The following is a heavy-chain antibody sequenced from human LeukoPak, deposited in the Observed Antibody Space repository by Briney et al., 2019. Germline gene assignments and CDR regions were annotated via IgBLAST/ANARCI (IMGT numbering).Heavy chain of an antibody. CDR1: GFSVSTSY. V-gene: IGHV3-66*01. J-gene: IGHJ4*02. D-gene: IGHD6-13*01. CDR2: VYRDGTT. CDR3: ARAEGSSWFAY. Sequence: GGSLRLSCAASGFSVSTSYMSWVRQGPGKGLEWLSIVYRDGTTYYADSVKGRFTIFRDNSQDTVYLQMNSVRAEDTAVYYCARAEGSSWFAYWGQGTLATVSS.